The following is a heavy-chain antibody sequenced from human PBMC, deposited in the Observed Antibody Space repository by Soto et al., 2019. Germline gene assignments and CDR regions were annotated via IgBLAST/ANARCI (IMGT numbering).Heavy chain of an antibody. Sequence: GESLKISCAVSGFTFSSYSMNWVRQAPGKGLEWISYISSISSTMYYADSVKGRFTISRDNAKNSLYLQMNSLRAEDTAVYYCARDSVGYCTSTSCYAGYFQHWGQGTLVTVSS. D-gene: IGHD2-2*01. CDR3: ARDSVGYCTSTSCYAGYFQH. J-gene: IGHJ1*01. CDR2: ISSISSTM. V-gene: IGHV3-48*01. CDR1: GFTFSSYS.